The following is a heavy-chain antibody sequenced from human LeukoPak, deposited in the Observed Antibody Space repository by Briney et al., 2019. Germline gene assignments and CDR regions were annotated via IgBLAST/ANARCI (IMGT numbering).Heavy chain of an antibody. CDR2: IIPIFGIA. J-gene: IGHJ5*02. Sequence: SVKVSCKASGGTFSSYAISWVRQAPGQGLEWMGRIIPIFGIANYAQKFQGRVTITADKSTSTAYMELSSLRSEDTAVYYCARAPLGLGLSNWFDPWGQGTLVTVSS. V-gene: IGHV1-69*04. D-gene: IGHD3/OR15-3a*01. CDR1: GGTFSSYA. CDR3: ARAPLGLGLSNWFDP.